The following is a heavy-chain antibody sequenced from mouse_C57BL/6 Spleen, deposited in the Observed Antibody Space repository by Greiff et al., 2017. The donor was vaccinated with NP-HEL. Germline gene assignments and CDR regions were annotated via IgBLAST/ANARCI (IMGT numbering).Heavy chain of an antibody. CDR3: TTYDGSSYGFAY. CDR1: GFNIKDDY. V-gene: IGHV14-4*01. CDR2: IDPENGDT. D-gene: IGHD1-1*01. J-gene: IGHJ3*01. Sequence: VQLKQSGAELVRPGASVKLSCTASGFNIKDDYMHWVKQRPEQGLEWIGWIDPENGDTEYASKFQGKATITADTSSNTAYLQLSSLTSEDTAVYYCTTYDGSSYGFAYWGQGTLVTVSA.